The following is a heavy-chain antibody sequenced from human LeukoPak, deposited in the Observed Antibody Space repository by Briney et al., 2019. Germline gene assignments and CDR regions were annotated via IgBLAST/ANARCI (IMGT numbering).Heavy chain of an antibody. CDR1: GYTFSSYG. V-gene: IGHV3-30*18. D-gene: IGHD3-10*01. J-gene: IGHJ4*02. CDR2: ISYDGSNK. CDR3: GKDTRGSGSYIPLGLDY. Sequence: GGSLRLSCAASGYTFSSYGMQWVRQAPGKGLEWVAVISYDGSNKYYADSVKGRFTISRDNSKNTLYLQMNSLRAKDTAVYYCGKDTRGSGSYIPLGLDYWGQGTLVTVSS.